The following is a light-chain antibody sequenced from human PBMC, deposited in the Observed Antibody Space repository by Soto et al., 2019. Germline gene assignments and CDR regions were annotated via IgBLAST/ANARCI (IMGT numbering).Light chain of an antibody. CDR3: SSYTSSSTYV. Sequence: QSALTQPASVSGSPGQSITISCTGTSSDVGGYNYVSWYQQHPGKAPKLMIYDVSNRPSGVSNRFSGSKSGNTASLTISGLQVEDEADYYCSSYTSSSTYVFVTGTKVTVL. CDR2: DVS. V-gene: IGLV2-14*01. J-gene: IGLJ1*01. CDR1: SSDVGGYNY.